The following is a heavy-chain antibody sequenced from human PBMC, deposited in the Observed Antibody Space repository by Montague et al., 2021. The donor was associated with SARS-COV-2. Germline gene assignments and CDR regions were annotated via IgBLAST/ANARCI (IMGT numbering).Heavy chain of an antibody. J-gene: IGHJ6*02. D-gene: IGHD4-23*01. CDR3: ARVASDGGWRGGRRYYHYAMDV. CDR2: ITHTGGT. CDR1: GGSFSNYY. V-gene: IGHV4-34*01. Sequence: SETLSLTCAVYGGSFSNYYWTWIRQPPGKGLEWIGEITHTGGTKYDPSLMSRATVSVDTSKNQFSLTLTSMTAADTAVYFCARVASDGGWRGGRRYYHYAMDVWGQGTSVIVS.